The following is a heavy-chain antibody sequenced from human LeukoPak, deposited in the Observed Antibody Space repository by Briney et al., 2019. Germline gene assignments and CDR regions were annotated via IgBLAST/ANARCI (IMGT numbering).Heavy chain of an antibody. CDR3: AIDWGDDAFDI. J-gene: IGHJ3*02. Sequence: SQTLSLTCTVSGGYISSSSCYWGWIRQPPGKGLEWIGSIYYSGSTYYNPSLKSRVTISVDTSKNQFSLKLSSVTAADTAVYYCAIDWGDDAFDIWGQGTMVTVSS. CDR1: GGYISSSSCY. V-gene: IGHV4-39*07. D-gene: IGHD7-27*01. CDR2: IYYSGST.